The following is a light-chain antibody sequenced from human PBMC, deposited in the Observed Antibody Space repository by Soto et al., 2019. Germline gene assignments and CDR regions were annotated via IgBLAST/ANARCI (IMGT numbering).Light chain of an antibody. CDR2: NVS. V-gene: IGLV2-14*03. CDR3: SSYTTSSTPWV. Sequence: QSVRSQPTSVSGSPGQSITISCAGTSSDFGGYNYVSWYQHHPGKAPKLMICNVSDRPSGVSNRFSGSKSGNTASLTISGLQAEDEADYYCSSYTTSSTPWVFGTGTKVTVL. CDR1: SSDFGGYNY. J-gene: IGLJ1*01.